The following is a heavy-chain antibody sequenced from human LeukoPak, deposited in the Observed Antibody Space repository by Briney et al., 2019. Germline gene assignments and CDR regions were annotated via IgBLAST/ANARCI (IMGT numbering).Heavy chain of an antibody. D-gene: IGHD1-14*01. CDR2: ISYDGSNK. V-gene: IGHV3-30-3*01. J-gene: IGHJ4*02. CDR3: AKESGTSNDY. CDR1: GFTFSSYA. Sequence: GGSLRLSCAASGFTFSSYAMHWVRQAPGKGLEWVAVISYDGSNKYYADSVKGRFTISRDNSKNTLYLQMNSLRAEDTAVYYCAKESGTSNDYWGQGTLVTVSS.